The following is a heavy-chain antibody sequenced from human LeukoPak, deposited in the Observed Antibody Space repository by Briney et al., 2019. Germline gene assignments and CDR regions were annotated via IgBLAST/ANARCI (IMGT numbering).Heavy chain of an antibody. V-gene: IGHV4-59*01. CDR2: IYYSGST. D-gene: IGHD2-15*01. Sequence: SETLSLTCTVSGDSISGYYWSWIRQPPGKGLEWIGYIYYSGSTNYNPSLKSRVTISVDTSKNQLSLKLSSVTAADTAVYYCARENPYCSGGSCYGRLFDYWGQGTLVTVSS. CDR3: ARENPYCSGGSCYGRLFDY. CDR1: GDSISGYY. J-gene: IGHJ4*02.